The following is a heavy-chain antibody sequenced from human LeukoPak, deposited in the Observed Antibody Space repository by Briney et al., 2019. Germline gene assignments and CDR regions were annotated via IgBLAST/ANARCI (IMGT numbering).Heavy chain of an antibody. J-gene: IGHJ4*02. V-gene: IGHV3-74*01. CDR1: GFTFSSYW. CDR2: INSDGGGT. D-gene: IGHD3-10*01. CDR3: AVAKAITMVRGAPRHFDN. Sequence: PGGSLRLSCAASGFTFSSYWMHWVRQAPGKGLVWVSRINSDGGGTSYADSVKGRFTISGDNAKNTLYLQMNSLRAEDTAVYYCAVAKAITMVRGAPRHFDNWGQGTLVTVSS.